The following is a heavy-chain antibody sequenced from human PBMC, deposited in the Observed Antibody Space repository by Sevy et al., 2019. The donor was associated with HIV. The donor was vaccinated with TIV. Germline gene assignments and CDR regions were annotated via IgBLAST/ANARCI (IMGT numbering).Heavy chain of an antibody. V-gene: IGHV3-33*01. J-gene: IGHJ6*02. CDR2: IWYDGSNK. D-gene: IGHD3-22*01. CDR3: ARNYYDSSGYYYYYGMDV. CDR1: GFTFSSYG. Sequence: GGYLRLSCAASGFTFSSYGMHWVRQAPGKGLEWVAVIWYDGSNKYYADSVKGRFTISRDNSKDTLYLQMNSLRAEDTAVYYCARNYYDSSGYYYYYGMDVWGQGTTVTVSS.